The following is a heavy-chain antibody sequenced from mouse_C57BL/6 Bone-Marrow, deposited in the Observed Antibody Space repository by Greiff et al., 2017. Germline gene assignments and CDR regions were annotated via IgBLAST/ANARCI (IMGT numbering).Heavy chain of an antibody. CDR2: SRNKANDYTT. Sequence: EVKVVESGGGLVQSGRSLRLSCATSGFTFSDFYMEWVRQAPGKGLEWIAASRNKANDYTTEYSASVKGRFIVSRDTSQSILYLQMNALRAEDTAIYYCARDAATTVVAIWYFDVWGTGTTVTVSS. J-gene: IGHJ1*03. V-gene: IGHV7-1*01. D-gene: IGHD1-1*01. CDR1: GFTFSDFY. CDR3: ARDAATTVVAIWYFDV.